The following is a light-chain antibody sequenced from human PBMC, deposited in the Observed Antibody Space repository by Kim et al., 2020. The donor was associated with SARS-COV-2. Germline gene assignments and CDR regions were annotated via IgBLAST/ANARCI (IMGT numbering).Light chain of an antibody. CDR2: GAS. CDR3: QHYHSSPRT. CDR1: QSLSSNY. J-gene: IGKJ1*01. Sequence: IVLTQSPVTLSLSPGKRATLSCRASQSLSSNYLAWYQQKPGQAPRLLIYGASSTATGIPDRFSGSGSGTDFTLTISRLEPEDVAVYYCQHYHSSPRTFGQGTKVDIK. V-gene: IGKV3-20*01.